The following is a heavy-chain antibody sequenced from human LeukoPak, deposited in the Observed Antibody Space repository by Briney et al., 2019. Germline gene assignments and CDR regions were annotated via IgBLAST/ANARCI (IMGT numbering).Heavy chain of an antibody. CDR2: IKQDGSEK. CDR3: ARVKVAYDFWSGPVGPPVY. Sequence: GGSLRLSCAASGFTFSSYWMNWVRQAPGKGLEWVANIKQDGSEKYYVDSVKGRFTISRDNAKNSLYLQMNSLRAEDTAVYYCARVKVAYDFWSGPVGPPVYWGQGTLVTVSS. V-gene: IGHV3-7*01. D-gene: IGHD3-3*01. CDR1: GFTFSSYW. J-gene: IGHJ4*02.